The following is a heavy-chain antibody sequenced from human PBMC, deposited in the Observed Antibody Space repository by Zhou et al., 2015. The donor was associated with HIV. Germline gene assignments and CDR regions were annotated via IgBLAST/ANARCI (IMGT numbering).Heavy chain of an antibody. CDR3: ASTYSSSSGYYYYYGMDV. CDR1: GGTFSSYT. CDR2: IIPILGIA. V-gene: IGHV1-69*02. J-gene: IGHJ6*02. D-gene: IGHD6-6*01. Sequence: QVQLVQSGAEVKKPGSSVKVSCKASGGTFSSYTISWVRQAPGQGLEWMGRIIPILGIANYAQKFQGRVTITADKSTSTAYMELSSLRSEDTAVYYCASTYSSSSGYYYYYGMDVWGQGP.